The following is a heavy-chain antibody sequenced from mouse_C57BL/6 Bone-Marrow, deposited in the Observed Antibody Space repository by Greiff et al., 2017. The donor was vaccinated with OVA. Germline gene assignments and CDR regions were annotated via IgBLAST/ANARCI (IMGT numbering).Heavy chain of an antibody. D-gene: IGHD1-1*01. CDR1: GFTFSDYY. V-gene: IGHV5-12*01. CDR3: ARPLLLSGYFDV. J-gene: IGHJ1*03. CDR2: ISNGGCST. Sequence: EVKLVESGGGLVQPGGSLKLSCAASGFTFSDYYMYWVRQTPEKRLEWVAYISNGGCSTYYPDTVKGRFTISRDNAKNTLYLQMSRLKSEDTAMYYCARPLLLSGYFDVWGTGTTVTVSS.